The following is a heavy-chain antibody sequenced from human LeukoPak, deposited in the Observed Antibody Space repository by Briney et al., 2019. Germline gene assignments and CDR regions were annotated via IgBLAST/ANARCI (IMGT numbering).Heavy chain of an antibody. CDR2: INHSGST. Sequence: SETLSLTCTVSGGSISSSSYYWGWIRQPPGKGLEWIGEINHSGSTNYNPSLKSRVTISVDTSKNQFSLKLSSVTAADTAVYYCARHPIGLSIVGATTGAFDIWGQGTMVTVSS. CDR1: GGSISSSSYY. D-gene: IGHD1-26*01. CDR3: ARHPIGLSIVGATTGAFDI. J-gene: IGHJ3*02. V-gene: IGHV4-39*01.